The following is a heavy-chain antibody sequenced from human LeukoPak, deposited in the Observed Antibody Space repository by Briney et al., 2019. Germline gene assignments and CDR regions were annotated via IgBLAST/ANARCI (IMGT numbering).Heavy chain of an antibody. V-gene: IGHV4-39*07. CDR1: GGSISSSSYY. Sequence: PSESLSLTCTVSGGSISSSSYYWGWIRQPPGKGLEWIGSIYYSGSTYYNPSLKSRVTISVDTSKNQFSLKLSSVTAADTAVYYCARGMVGAPQDPYYYYYMDVWGKGTTVTVSS. CDR2: IYYSGST. CDR3: ARGMVGAPQDPYYYYYMDV. D-gene: IGHD1-26*01. J-gene: IGHJ6*03.